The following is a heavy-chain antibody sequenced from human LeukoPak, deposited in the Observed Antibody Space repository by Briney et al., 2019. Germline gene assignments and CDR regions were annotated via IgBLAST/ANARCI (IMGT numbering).Heavy chain of an antibody. CDR3: ARASDYYYYGMDV. Sequence: GGSLRLSCAASGFTFSSYGMHWVRQAPGKGLEWVAVIWYDGSNKYYADSVKGRFTISRDNSKNTLYLQMNSLRAEDTAVYYCARASDYYYYGMDVWGQGTTVTVSS. J-gene: IGHJ6*02. CDR2: IWYDGSNK. CDR1: GFTFSSYG. V-gene: IGHV3-33*01.